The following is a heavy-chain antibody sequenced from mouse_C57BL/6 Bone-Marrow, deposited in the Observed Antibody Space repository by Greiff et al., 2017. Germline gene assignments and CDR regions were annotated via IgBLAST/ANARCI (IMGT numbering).Heavy chain of an antibody. J-gene: IGHJ4*01. Sequence: VQLQQPGAELVRPGTSVKLSCKASGYTFTSYWMHWVKQRPGQGLEWIGVIDPSDSYTNYNQKFKGKATLTVDTSSSTAYMQLSSLTSEDSAVYYCARPYYDGKDYYAMDYWGQGTSVTVSS. CDR2: IDPSDSYT. D-gene: IGHD1-1*01. CDR3: ARPYYDGKDYYAMDY. CDR1: GYTFTSYW. V-gene: IGHV1-59*01.